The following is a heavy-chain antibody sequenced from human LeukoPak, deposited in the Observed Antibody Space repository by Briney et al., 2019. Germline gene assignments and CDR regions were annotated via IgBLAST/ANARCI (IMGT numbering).Heavy chain of an antibody. CDR1: GFTFSGYG. D-gene: IGHD5-18*01. CDR3: ARDRGVDTAMVNWFDP. CDR2: ISGSGGST. V-gene: IGHV3-23*01. J-gene: IGHJ5*02. Sequence: PGGSLRLSCAASGFTFSGYGMSWVRQAPGKGLEWVSSISGSGGSTYYADSVKGRFTISRDNSKNTLYLQMNSLRAEDTALYYCARDRGVDTAMVNWFDPWGQGTLVTVSS.